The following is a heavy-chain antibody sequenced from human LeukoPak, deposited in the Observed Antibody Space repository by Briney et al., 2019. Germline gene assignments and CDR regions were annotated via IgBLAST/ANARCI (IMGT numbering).Heavy chain of an antibody. D-gene: IGHD1-1*01. J-gene: IGHJ3*02. CDR1: GDSVSSNSAA. CDR2: TYYRSKWYN. V-gene: IGHV6-1*01. Sequence: SQTLSLTCAISGDSVSSNSAAWNWIRHSPSRGLEWLGRTYYRSKWYNDYAVSVKSRITVNTDTSKNQFSLQLDSVSPEDTAVYYCARARYNWNDADAFDIWGQGTMVTVSS. CDR3: ARARYNWNDADAFDI.